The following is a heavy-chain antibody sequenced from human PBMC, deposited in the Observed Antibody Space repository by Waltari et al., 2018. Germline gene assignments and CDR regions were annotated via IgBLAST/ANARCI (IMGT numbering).Heavy chain of an antibody. CDR3: AKEGYSYGYFDY. CDR2: ISWNSGSI. D-gene: IGHD5-18*01. J-gene: IGHJ4*02. Sequence: EVQLVESGGGLVQPGRSLRLSCAASGFTFDDYVMHWVRQAPGKGLEWVSGISWNSGSIGYADSVKGRFTISRDNAKNSLYLQMNSLRAEDTALYYCAKEGYSYGYFDYWGQGTLVTVSS. CDR1: GFTFDDYV. V-gene: IGHV3-9*01.